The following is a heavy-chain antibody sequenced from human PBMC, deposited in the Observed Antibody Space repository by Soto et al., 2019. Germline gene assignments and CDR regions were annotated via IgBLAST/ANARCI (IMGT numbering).Heavy chain of an antibody. CDR2: IYYRGST. D-gene: IGHD2-15*01. CDR3: ARQKLLPFYYALDV. Sequence: SETLSLTCNVSGGSISGYYWSWIRQPPGKGLEYIGYIYYRGSTNYNPSLESRVTMSVDTSRNQFSLKVNSVTAADTAVYYCARQKLLPFYYALDVWGQGTTVTVS. V-gene: IGHV4-59*01. J-gene: IGHJ6*02. CDR1: GGSISGYY.